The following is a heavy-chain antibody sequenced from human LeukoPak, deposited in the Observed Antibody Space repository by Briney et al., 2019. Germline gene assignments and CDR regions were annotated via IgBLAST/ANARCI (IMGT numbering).Heavy chain of an antibody. CDR1: GGSINTYY. D-gene: IGHD3-10*01. V-gene: IGHV4-59*01. CDR3: ARATDYYGSGSPFDY. Sequence: SETLSLTCTVSGGSINTYYWSWIRQPPGKGLEWIGYIYYSGSTNYNPSLKSRVTISVDTSKNQFSLKLSSVTAADTAVYYCARATDYYGSGSPFDYWGQGTLVTVSS. J-gene: IGHJ4*02. CDR2: IYYSGST.